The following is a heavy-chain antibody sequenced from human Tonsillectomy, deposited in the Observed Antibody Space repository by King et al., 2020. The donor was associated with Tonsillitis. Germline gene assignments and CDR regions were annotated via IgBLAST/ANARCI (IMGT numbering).Heavy chain of an antibody. CDR3: ARDRPPDKYPNAYYYYYYMDV. J-gene: IGHJ6*03. D-gene: IGHD2/OR15-2a*01. V-gene: IGHV3-30*03. Sequence: VQLVESGGGVIQPGRALRLSCAASGFPFSSYGMHWVRQAPGKGLEWVAVISYDGGNKYCADSVKGRFTISRDNSKNTLSLQMNSLRPEDTAIYYCARDRPPDKYPNAYYYYYYMDVWGKGTTVTVSS. CDR2: ISYDGGNK. CDR1: GFPFSSYG.